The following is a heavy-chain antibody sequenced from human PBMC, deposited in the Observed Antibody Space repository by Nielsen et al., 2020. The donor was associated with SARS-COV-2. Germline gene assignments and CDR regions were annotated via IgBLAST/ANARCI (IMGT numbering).Heavy chain of an antibody. CDR1: GGSISSSSYY. D-gene: IGHD1-7*01. Sequence: SETLSLTYTVSGGSISSSSYYWGWIRQPPGKGLEWIGSIYYSGSTYYNPSLKSRVTISVDTSKNQFSLKLSSVTAADTAVYYCARLGGYNWNYEDFDYWGQGTLVTVSS. V-gene: IGHV4-39*01. CDR2: IYYSGST. CDR3: ARLGGYNWNYEDFDY. J-gene: IGHJ4*02.